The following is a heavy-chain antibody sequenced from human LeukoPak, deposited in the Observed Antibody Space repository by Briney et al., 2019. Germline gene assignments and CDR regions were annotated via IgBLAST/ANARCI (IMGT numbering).Heavy chain of an antibody. Sequence: GGSLRLSCAASGFTFSSSAMSWVRQVPGKGLEWVSGISASGGSTYYADSVRGRFTISRDNSRNTLYLQMNSLRAEDTAVYYCAKPAHDFWSGYDYWGQGTLVTVSS. J-gene: IGHJ4*02. V-gene: IGHV3-23*01. CDR3: AKPAHDFWSGYDY. CDR1: GFTFSSSA. CDR2: ISASGGST. D-gene: IGHD3-3*01.